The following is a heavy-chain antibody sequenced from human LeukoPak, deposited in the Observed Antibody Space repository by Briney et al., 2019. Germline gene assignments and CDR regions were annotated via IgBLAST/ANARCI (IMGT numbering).Heavy chain of an antibody. J-gene: IGHJ3*02. Sequence: GGSLRLSCAASGFTFSSYSMNWVRQAPGKGLEWVPYITSSSSTINYADSVKGRFTISRDNARNSLYLQMNSLRAEDTAVYSCARWGGITSGYGFDIWGQGTMVTVSS. CDR2: ITSSSSTI. V-gene: IGHV3-48*01. D-gene: IGHD2-2*01. CDR3: ARWGGITSGYGFDI. CDR1: GFTFSSYS.